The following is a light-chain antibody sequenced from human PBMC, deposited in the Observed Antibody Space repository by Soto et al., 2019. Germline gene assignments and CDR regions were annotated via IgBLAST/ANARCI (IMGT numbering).Light chain of an antibody. CDR2: GAS. J-gene: IGKJ1*01. Sequence: EIVFTQSPGTLSLSPGERATLSCRASQSVSSSSLAWYQQKPGHAPRLLMYGASSRATGIPDRFSGSGSGTDFTLTISRLEPEDCAVYFCQQYGSSPPWTFGHGTKVEIK. CDR3: QQYGSSPPWT. V-gene: IGKV3-20*01. CDR1: QSVSSSS.